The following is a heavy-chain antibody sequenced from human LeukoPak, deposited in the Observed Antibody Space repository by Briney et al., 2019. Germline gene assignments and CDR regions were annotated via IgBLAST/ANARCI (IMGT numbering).Heavy chain of an antibody. Sequence: PGGSLRLSCAASGFTFSNYEMNWVRQAPGKGLQWVSSISSSGSTIYYADSVKGRFTISRDNAENSLYLQMNSLRAEDTAVYYCAGGLRYFDWLLPNFEYWGQGTLVTVSS. D-gene: IGHD3-9*01. CDR3: AGGLRYFDWLLPNFEY. CDR2: ISSSGSTI. CDR1: GFTFSNYE. V-gene: IGHV3-48*03. J-gene: IGHJ4*02.